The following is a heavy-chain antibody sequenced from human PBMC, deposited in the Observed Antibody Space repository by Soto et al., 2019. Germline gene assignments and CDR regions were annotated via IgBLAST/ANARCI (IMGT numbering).Heavy chain of an antibody. CDR3: ARGSSIAGLYYGMDV. J-gene: IGHJ6*02. CDR2: NYYSGIT. D-gene: IGHD6-6*01. V-gene: IGHV4-31*03. CDR1: GGSISSGGYY. Sequence: PSETLSLTCTVSGGSISSGGYYWTWIRQHPGKGLEWIGYNYYSGITYYNPSLKSRVTISLDTSKNQFSLKLSSVTAADTAVYYCARGSSIAGLYYGMDVWGQATTVTVS.